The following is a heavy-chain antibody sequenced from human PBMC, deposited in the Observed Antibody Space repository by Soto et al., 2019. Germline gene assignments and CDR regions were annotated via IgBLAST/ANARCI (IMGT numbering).Heavy chain of an antibody. CDR2: VHYSGST. V-gene: IGHV4-39*01. Sequence: PSETLSLTCTVSDGSISSNSYYWGWIRQPPGKGLEWIGSVHYSGSTYYNPSLKSRLTMSVDTSKNQFSLRLSSVTAADTSVYYCARRGRYCSGTSCYPYFDYWGQGTLVTVSS. D-gene: IGHD2-2*01. CDR1: DGSISSNSYY. CDR3: ARRGRYCSGTSCYPYFDY. J-gene: IGHJ4*02.